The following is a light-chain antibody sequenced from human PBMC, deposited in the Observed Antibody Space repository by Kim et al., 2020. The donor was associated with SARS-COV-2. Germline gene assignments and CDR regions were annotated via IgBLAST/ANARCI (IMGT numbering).Light chain of an antibody. CDR2: GAS. Sequence: EIVLTQSPGTLSLSPGERATLSCRASQSVSSIYLAWDQQKSGRAPRLLIYGASNRVTGTPDRFSGSGSGTDFPLTISRLEPEDFAVYSCQQYSRSPLTFCGGTQVYIK. CDR1: QSVSSIY. J-gene: IGKJ4*01. V-gene: IGKV3-20*01. CDR3: QQYSRSPLT.